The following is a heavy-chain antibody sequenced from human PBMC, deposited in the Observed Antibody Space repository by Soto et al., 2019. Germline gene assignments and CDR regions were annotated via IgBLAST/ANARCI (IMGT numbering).Heavy chain of an antibody. Sequence: GGSLRLSCAASGFTFSSYEMNWVRQAPGKGLEWVSYISSSGSTIYYADSVKGRFTISRDNAKNSLYLQMNSLRAEDTAVYYCARDGYSSSFYAFDIWGQGTMVTVSS. CDR1: GFTFSSYE. V-gene: IGHV3-48*03. CDR2: ISSSGSTI. J-gene: IGHJ3*02. D-gene: IGHD6-6*01. CDR3: ARDGYSSSFYAFDI.